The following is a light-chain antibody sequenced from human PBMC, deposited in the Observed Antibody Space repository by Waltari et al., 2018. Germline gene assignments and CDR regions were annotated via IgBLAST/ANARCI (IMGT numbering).Light chain of an antibody. Sequence: VLTQSPATLSLSPGGRATLSCRASQNIGRYLVWYQQKPGQAHRLLIYESSRRATGIPDRFSGSGSGTDFSLTISRLEPEDVAVYYCQNHERLPAAFGQGTKVEIK. CDR3: QNHERLPAA. V-gene: IGKV3D-20*02. J-gene: IGKJ1*01. CDR1: QNIGRY. CDR2: ESS.